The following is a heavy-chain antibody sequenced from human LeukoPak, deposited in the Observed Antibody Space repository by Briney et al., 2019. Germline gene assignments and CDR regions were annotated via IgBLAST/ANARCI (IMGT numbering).Heavy chain of an antibody. D-gene: IGHD6-13*01. CDR2: IYSGTT. V-gene: IGHV4-39*01. CDR1: GGSISSSSNY. CDR3: ARQGDSSSWYSWWFDP. J-gene: IGHJ5*02. Sequence: SETLSLTCTVSGGSISSSSNYWGWIRQPPGKGLEWIGSIYSGTTYYNPSLKSRVTISVDTSKNQFSLKLSSVTAADTAVYYCARQGDSSSWYSWWFDPWGQGTLVTVSS.